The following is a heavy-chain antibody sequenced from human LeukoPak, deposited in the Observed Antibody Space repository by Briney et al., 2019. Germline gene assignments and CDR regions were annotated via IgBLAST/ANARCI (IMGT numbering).Heavy chain of an antibody. CDR3: ARGDPSSWYRGNGFDY. Sequence: GASVKVSCKATGYTFTSYYMHWVRQAPGQGLEWMGIINPSGGSTNYAQKFQGRVTMTRDTSISTAYMELSRLRSDDTAVYYCARGDPSSWYRGNGFDYWGQGTLVTVSS. CDR1: GYTFTSYY. V-gene: IGHV1-2*02. D-gene: IGHD6-13*01. J-gene: IGHJ4*02. CDR2: INPSGGST.